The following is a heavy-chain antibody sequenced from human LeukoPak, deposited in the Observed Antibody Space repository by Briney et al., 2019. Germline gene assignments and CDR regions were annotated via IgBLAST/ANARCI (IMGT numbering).Heavy chain of an antibody. J-gene: IGHJ4*01. CDR3: ARHDEECPGEYCFLLSFDY. V-gene: IGHV4-59*08. CDR1: GGSINNFY. CDR2: VHSSGRT. D-gene: IGHD2-8*02. Sequence: SETLSLTCTVSGGSINNFYWSWIRQSPGKGLEWIGYVHSSGRTDYNPSLRSRVSMSADASKSQLSLRLTSVTAADTAVYFCARHDEECPGEYCFLLSFDYWGPGSLVTVSS.